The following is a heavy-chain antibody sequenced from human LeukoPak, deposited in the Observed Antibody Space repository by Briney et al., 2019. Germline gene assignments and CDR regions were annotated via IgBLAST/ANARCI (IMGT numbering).Heavy chain of an antibody. J-gene: IGHJ4*02. D-gene: IGHD5-18*01. V-gene: IGHV1-18*01. CDR1: GYTFTSYG. CDR3: ARESGYSYGHPRFDY. CDR2: ISAYNGNT. Sequence: ASVKVSCKASGYTFTSYGISWVRQAPGQGLEWMGWISAYNGNTNYAQKLQGRVTMTTDTSPSTAYMELRSLRSDDTAVYYCARESGYSYGHPRFDYSGQGTLVTVSS.